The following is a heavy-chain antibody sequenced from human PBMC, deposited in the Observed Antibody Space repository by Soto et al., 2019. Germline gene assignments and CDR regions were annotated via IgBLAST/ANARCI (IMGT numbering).Heavy chain of an antibody. CDR2: IYHSGST. J-gene: IGHJ6*02. CDR1: GGSIRSSNYY. CDR3: ARIYGDYAGDYYYGMDV. V-gene: IGHV4-39*07. D-gene: IGHD4-17*01. Sequence: SETLSLTCTVSGGSIRSSNYYWAWVRQPPGKGLEWIGEIYHSGSTNYNPSLKSRVTISVDKSKNQFSLKLSSVTAADTAVYYCARIYGDYAGDYYYGMDVWGQGTTVTVSS.